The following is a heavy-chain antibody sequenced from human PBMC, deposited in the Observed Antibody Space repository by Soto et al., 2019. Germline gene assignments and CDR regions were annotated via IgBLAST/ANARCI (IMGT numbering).Heavy chain of an antibody. V-gene: IGHV4-34*01. J-gene: IGHJ3*02. CDR2: INHSGST. CDR3: ARYCSGGSCYSDAFDI. D-gene: IGHD2-15*01. CDR1: CGSFSGYY. Sequence: SETLSLTCAVYCGSFSGYYWSWIRQPPGKGLEWIGEINHSGSTNYNPSLKSRVTISVDTSKNQFSLKLSSVTAADTAVYYCARYCSGGSCYSDAFDIWGQGTMVTVSS.